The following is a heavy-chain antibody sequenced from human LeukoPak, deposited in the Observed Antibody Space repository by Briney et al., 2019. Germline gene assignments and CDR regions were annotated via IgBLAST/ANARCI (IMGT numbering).Heavy chain of an antibody. D-gene: IGHD5-12*01. CDR3: ARGLIVTTPPDY. V-gene: IGHV3-30*03. CDR1: GFTFSSYG. Sequence: PGGSLRLSCAASGFTFSSYGMHWVRQAPGKGLEWVAVISYDGSNKYYADSVKGRFTISRDNSKNTLYLQMNSLRAEDTAVYYCARGLIVTTPPDYWGQGTLVTVSS. CDR2: ISYDGSNK. J-gene: IGHJ4*02.